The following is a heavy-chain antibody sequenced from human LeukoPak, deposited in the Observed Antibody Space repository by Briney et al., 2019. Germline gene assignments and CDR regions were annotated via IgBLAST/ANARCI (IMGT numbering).Heavy chain of an antibody. CDR2: ISSSGNII. J-gene: IGHJ3*02. CDR3: ARGPSIAARYDAFDI. V-gene: IGHV3-48*03. Sequence: GGSLRLSCAASEFTFTSYELNWVRQAPGKGLEWVSYISSSGNIISYADSVKGRFTISRDNAKNSLYLQLISLRAEDTAVYYCARGPSIAARYDAFDIWGQGTMVTVSS. D-gene: IGHD6-6*01. CDR1: EFTFTSYE.